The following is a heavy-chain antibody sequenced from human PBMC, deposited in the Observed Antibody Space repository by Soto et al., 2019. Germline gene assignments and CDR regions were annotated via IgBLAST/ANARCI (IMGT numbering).Heavy chain of an antibody. CDR2: ISSTTNYI. CDR3: ARESEDLTSNFDY. V-gene: IGHV3-21*01. CDR1: GFTFTRYS. J-gene: IGHJ4*02. Sequence: GGSLRLSCAASGFTFTRYSMNWVRQAPGKGLEWVSSISSTTNYIYYADSMKGRLTVSGDNAKNSVYLEMNSLSAEDTAVYYCARESEDLTSNFDYWGQGTLVTVSS.